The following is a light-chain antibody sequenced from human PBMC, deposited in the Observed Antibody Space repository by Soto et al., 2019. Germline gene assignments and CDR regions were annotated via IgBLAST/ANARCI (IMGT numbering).Light chain of an antibody. J-gene: IGKJ1*01. CDR1: QTISSW. CDR2: KAS. V-gene: IGKV1-5*03. CDR3: QQYYSYSWT. Sequence: DLQMPQSPSPLSGSVGDRVTITGRASQTISSWLAWYQQKPGKAPKLLIYKASTLKSGVPSRFSGSGSGTEFTLTISSLQPDEFATYYCQQYYSYSWTFGQGTKVDI.